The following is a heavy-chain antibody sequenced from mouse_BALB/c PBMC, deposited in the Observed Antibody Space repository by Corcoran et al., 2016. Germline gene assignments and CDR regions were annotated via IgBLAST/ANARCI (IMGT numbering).Heavy chain of an antibody. D-gene: IGHD1-1*01. CDR2: LYWDDDK. J-gene: IGHJ4*01. CDR1: GISLSTSGTG. V-gene: IGHV8-12*01. CDR3: ARRGGTYAMDY. Sequence: QVTLKESGPGILQPSQTLSLAFSFSGISLSTSGTGMSWIRQHSGKGLEWLAHLYWDDDKRYNPSLKSRLTSSKDTSRNQVFLKITSVDTADTATYYCARRGGTYAMDYWGQGTSVTVSS.